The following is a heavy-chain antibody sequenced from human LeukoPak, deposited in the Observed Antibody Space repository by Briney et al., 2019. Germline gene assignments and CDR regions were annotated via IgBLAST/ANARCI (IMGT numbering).Heavy chain of an antibody. D-gene: IGHD3-3*01. V-gene: IGHV3-21*01. CDR2: ISSSSSYI. CDR1: GFTFSSYS. CDR3: AREESVWSFFDY. Sequence: GGSLRLSCAASGFTFSSYSMNWVRQAPGKGLEWVSSISSSSSYIYYADSVKGRFTISRDNAKNSLYLQMNSLRAEDTAVYYCAREESVWSFFDYWGQGTRVTVSS. J-gene: IGHJ4*02.